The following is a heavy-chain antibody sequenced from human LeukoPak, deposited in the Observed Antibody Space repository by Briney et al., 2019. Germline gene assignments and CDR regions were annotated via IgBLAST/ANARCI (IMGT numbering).Heavy chain of an antibody. V-gene: IGHV1-2*02. Sequence: ASVKVSCKASGYTFTGYYMHWVRQAPGQGLEWMGWINPNSGGTNYAQKFQGRVTMTRDTSISTAYMELSSLRSDDTAVYYCARDNHVCSSTSCQYYYYYGMDVWGLGTTVTVSS. CDR3: ARDNHVCSSTSCQYYYYYGMDV. CDR2: INPNSGGT. CDR1: GYTFTGYY. J-gene: IGHJ6*02. D-gene: IGHD2-2*01.